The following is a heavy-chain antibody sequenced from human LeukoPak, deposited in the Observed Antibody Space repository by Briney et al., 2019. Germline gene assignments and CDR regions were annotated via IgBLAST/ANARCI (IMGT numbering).Heavy chain of an antibody. CDR3: AIDPNWGTHS. J-gene: IGHJ4*02. D-gene: IGHD7-27*01. CDR1: GFTFSTYT. V-gene: IGHV3-23*01. CDR2: IGNNGGGI. Sequence: GGSLRLSCAASGFTFSTYTMYWVRHSPGKRLEWVSIIGNNGGGIHYADSVKGRFTISRDNFKNALYLQMNSLRVEDTAVYYCAIDPNWGTHSWGQGVLVTVSS.